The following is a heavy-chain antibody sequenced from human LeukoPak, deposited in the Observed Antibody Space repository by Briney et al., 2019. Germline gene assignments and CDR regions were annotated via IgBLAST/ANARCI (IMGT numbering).Heavy chain of an antibody. D-gene: IGHD4-17*01. CDR1: GGSISSGGYY. CDR2: IYYSGST. V-gene: IGHV4-31*03. J-gene: IGHJ6*02. Sequence: SETLSLTCTVSGGSISSGGYYWSWIRQHPGKGLEGIGYIYYSGSTYYNPSLKSRVTISVDTSKNQFSLKLSSVTAADTAVYYCARLVTTVTTFEASDGMDVWGQGTTVTVSS. CDR3: ARLVTTVTTFEASDGMDV.